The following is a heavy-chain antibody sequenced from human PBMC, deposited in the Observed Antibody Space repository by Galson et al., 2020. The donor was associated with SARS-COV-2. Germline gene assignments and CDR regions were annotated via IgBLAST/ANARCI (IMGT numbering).Heavy chain of an antibody. Sequence: TGGSLRLSCAASGFNFSIYGMHWVRQAPGKGLEWVALTSYDGSNKYYADSVKGRFTISRDNSRNTLYLQMNSLRVEDTALYYCAKLGGRHSGFPKRRGMEAWGQGTTVTVSS. D-gene: IGHD1-26*01. V-gene: IGHV3-30*18. J-gene: IGHJ6*02. CDR3: AKLGGRHSGFPKRRGMEA. CDR2: TSYDGSNK. CDR1: GFNFSIYG.